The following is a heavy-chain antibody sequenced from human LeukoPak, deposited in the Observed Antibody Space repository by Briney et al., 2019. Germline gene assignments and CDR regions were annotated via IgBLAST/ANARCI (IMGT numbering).Heavy chain of an antibody. CDR2: INQDGSEK. CDR3: ARIYGGRGGGTFDY. Sequence: PGGSLRLSCAASGFTFTAYWMSWVRQAPGKGLEWVANINQDGSEKYYVDSVKGRFTISRDNAKNSLYLHMNSLRAEDTAVHYCARIYGGRGGGTFDYWGQGALVTVSS. V-gene: IGHV3-7*01. J-gene: IGHJ4*02. D-gene: IGHD3-16*01. CDR1: GFTFTAYW.